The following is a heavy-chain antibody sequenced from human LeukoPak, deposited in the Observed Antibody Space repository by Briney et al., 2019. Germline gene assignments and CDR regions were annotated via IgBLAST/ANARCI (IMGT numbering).Heavy chain of an antibody. J-gene: IGHJ4*02. CDR1: GYTFTSYY. CDR2: INPSGGST. Sequence: GASVKVSCKASGYTFTSYYMHWVRQAPGQGLEWMGIINPSGGSTSYAQKFQGRVTMTRDTSTSTVYMELSSLRSEDTAVYYCARELGGSGSYTLPDDYWGQGTLVTVSS. V-gene: IGHV1-46*01. CDR3: ARELGGSGSYTLPDDY. D-gene: IGHD3-10*01.